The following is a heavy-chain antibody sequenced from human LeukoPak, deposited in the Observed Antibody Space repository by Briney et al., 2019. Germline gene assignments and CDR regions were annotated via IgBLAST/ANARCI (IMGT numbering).Heavy chain of an antibody. J-gene: IGHJ5*02. Sequence: GASVKVSCKASGYTFTDNHMHWVRQAPGQGLEWMGWINPNSGGTNYAQRFQGRVTMTRDTSISTAYIELNSLRSDDTTVYYCVRGYCSGGSCSGAWFDPWGQGTLVTVSS. D-gene: IGHD2-15*01. CDR2: INPNSGGT. V-gene: IGHV1-2*02. CDR1: GYTFTDNH. CDR3: VRGYCSGGSCSGAWFDP.